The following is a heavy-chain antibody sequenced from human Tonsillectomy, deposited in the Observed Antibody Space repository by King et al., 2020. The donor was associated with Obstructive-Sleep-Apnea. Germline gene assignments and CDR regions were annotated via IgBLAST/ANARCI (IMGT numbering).Heavy chain of an antibody. V-gene: IGHV4-30-4*01. J-gene: IGHJ4*02. CDR1: VGSISTGDYY. D-gene: IGHD3-9*01. Sequence: LQLQESGPGLVKPSQTLSLTCTVSVGSISTGDYYWSWIRQPPGKGLELIGYIYHNGSTYYNPSLKSRVTISVDRSKNQISLKLSSVSAAVTAVYCCVRDLGYDILTGYSDYGGQGSLAT. CDR3: VRDLGYDILTGYSDY. CDR2: IYHNGST.